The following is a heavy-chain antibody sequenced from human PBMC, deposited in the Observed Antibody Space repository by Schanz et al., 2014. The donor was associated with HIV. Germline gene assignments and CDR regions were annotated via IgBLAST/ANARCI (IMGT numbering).Heavy chain of an antibody. Sequence: QVQLVQSGAEVKKPGSSVKVSCKASGGTFSSYAISWVRQAPGQGLEWMGGMIPSFRLRTYAQKFQGRVTIAADESASTAYMELNSLRSDDTAVYYCAKSPIFGDVIFYGMDVWGLGTTVAVS. CDR3: AKSPIFGDVIFYGMDV. J-gene: IGHJ6*02. CDR1: GGTFSSYA. D-gene: IGHD3-3*02. V-gene: IGHV1-69*01. CDR2: MIPSFRLR.